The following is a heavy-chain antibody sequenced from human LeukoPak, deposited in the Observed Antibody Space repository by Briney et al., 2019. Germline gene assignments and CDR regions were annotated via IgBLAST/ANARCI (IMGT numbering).Heavy chain of an antibody. D-gene: IGHD2-8*01. Sequence: GGSLRLSCVASGFTFSASAVHWVRQASGRGLQWVGRIKSKTDNYATAYAASVKGRFTISRDDSKNTTYLQIHSLKGEDTALYYCTTLRTDGVYKFDPWGQGTLVTVSS. J-gene: IGHJ5*02. V-gene: IGHV3-73*01. CDR2: IKSKTDNYAT. CDR1: GFTFSASA. CDR3: TTLRTDGVYKFDP.